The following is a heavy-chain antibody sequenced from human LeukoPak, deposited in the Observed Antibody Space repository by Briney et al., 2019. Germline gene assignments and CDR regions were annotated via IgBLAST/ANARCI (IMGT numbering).Heavy chain of an antibody. CDR2: IYYSGST. CDR1: GGSISSSSYY. D-gene: IGHD3-16*01. V-gene: IGHV4-39*01. Sequence: PSETLSLTCTVSGGSISSSSYYWGWIRQPPGKGLEWIGSIYYSGSTYYNPSLKSRVTISLDTSKNQFSLKLSSVTAADTAVYYCARHIEVYDYVWGSYLDYWGQGTLVTVSS. J-gene: IGHJ4*02. CDR3: ARHIEVYDYVWGSYLDY.